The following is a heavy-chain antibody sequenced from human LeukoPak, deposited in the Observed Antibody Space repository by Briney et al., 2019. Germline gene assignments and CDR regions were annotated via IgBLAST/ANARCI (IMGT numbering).Heavy chain of an antibody. D-gene: IGHD3-16*01. Sequence: GASVKVSCKPSGYIFTSNSITWVRQAPGQQLEGMGWISTFNGYTKYAQNLQGRVTMTRDTSTRTVYLEMRNLRSDDTAVYFCARGEFYYDLWGQGTLVTVSS. CDR2: ISTFNGYT. CDR3: ARGEFYYDL. V-gene: IGHV1-18*04. CDR1: GYIFTSNS. J-gene: IGHJ4*02.